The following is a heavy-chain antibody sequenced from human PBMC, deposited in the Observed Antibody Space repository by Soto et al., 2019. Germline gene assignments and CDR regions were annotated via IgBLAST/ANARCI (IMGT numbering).Heavy chain of an antibody. Sequence: QVQLVESGGGVVQPGRSLRLSCEASGFTFANYGMHWVRQAPGKGLEWVAVISHDDTYEDTAHFVKGRSTISRDNSKNTLYLDMNSLTLEDTALYVAAREISVSGAQRSLDSWGQGILVTV. V-gene: IGHV3-30*03. CDR1: GFTFANYG. CDR3: AREISVSGAQRSLDS. CDR2: ISHDDTYE. J-gene: IGHJ4*02. D-gene: IGHD2-15*01.